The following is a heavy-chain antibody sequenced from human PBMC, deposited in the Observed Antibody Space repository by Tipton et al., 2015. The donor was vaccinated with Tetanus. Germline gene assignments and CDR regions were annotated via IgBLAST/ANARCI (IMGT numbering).Heavy chain of an antibody. V-gene: IGHV4-59*01. CDR1: GGSISNYY. Sequence: TLSLTCTVSGGSISNYYWSWIRQAPGKGLEWLAYISSSGSTNSNYFHKSRITMSRDTSKNQFSLKLASVTAADSAVYFCARANYDSSKKGPFDAWGQGILVIVSA. CDR3: ARANYDSSKKGPFDA. J-gene: IGHJ4*02. CDR2: ISSSGST. D-gene: IGHD3-3*01.